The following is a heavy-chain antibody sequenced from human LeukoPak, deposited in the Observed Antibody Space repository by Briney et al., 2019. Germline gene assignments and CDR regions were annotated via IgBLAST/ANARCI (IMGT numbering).Heavy chain of an antibody. V-gene: IGHV3-9*01. CDR1: GFTFDDYA. CDR3: AKGHNDFWSGYPVYYFDY. Sequence: GGSLRLSCAASGFTFDDYAMHWVRQAPGKGLEWVSGISWNSGSIGYADSVKGRFTISRDNAKNSLYLQMNSLRAEDTALYYCAKGHNDFWSGYPVYYFDYWGQGTLVTISS. CDR2: ISWNSGSI. D-gene: IGHD3-3*01. J-gene: IGHJ4*02.